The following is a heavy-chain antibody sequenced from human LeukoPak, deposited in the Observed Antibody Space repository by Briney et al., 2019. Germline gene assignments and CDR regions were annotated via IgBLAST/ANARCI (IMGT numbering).Heavy chain of an antibody. CDR3: SNGIYSSSY. Sequence: GGSLRLSCATSGFTFTRYWMAWVRQAPGKGVEWVANIKQDGSQQYYLDSVEGRFTISRDNAKNSLYLQMNNLRADDTAVYYCSNGIYSSSYWGQGTLVTVSS. CDR2: IKQDGSQQ. D-gene: IGHD6-6*01. J-gene: IGHJ4*02. CDR1: GFTFTRYW. V-gene: IGHV3-7*01.